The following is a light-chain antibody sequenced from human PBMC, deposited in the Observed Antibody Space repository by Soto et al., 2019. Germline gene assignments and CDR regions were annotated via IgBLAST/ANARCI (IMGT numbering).Light chain of an antibody. J-gene: IGLJ2*01. CDR1: SGDVGGYNY. V-gene: IGLV2-8*01. Sequence: QSALTQPPSASGSPGQSVTISCTGTSGDVGGYNYVSWYQQHPGEAPKLMIYEVTKRPSGVPDRFSGSKSGNTASLTVSGLQPEDEADYYCSSYAGSNNLVFGGGTKLTVL. CDR2: EVT. CDR3: SSYAGSNNLV.